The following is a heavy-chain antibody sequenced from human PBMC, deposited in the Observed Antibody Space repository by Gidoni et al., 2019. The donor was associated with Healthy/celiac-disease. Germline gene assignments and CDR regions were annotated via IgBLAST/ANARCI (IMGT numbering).Heavy chain of an antibody. D-gene: IGHD5-12*01. CDR2: IYYSGST. J-gene: IGHJ4*02. V-gene: IGHV4-61*01. CDR3: ARCVRGYSGYDPKVEFDY. Sequence: QVQLQESGPGLVKPSATLSLTCTVSGGSVSSGRYYWSWIRQPPGKGLEWIGYIYYSGSTNYNPSLKSRVTISVDTSKNQFSLKLSSVTAADTAVYYCARCVRGYSGYDPKVEFDYWGQGTLVTVSS. CDR1: GGSVSSGRYY.